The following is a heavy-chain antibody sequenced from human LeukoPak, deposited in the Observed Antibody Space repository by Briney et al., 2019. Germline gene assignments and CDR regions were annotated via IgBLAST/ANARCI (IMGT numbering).Heavy chain of an antibody. CDR1: GFTFSDYY. D-gene: IGHD1-26*01. CDR2: ISSSGSTI. V-gene: IGHV3-11*01. Sequence: GGSLRLSCAASGFTFSDYYMSWIRQAPGKGLEWVSYISSSGSTIYYTDSVKGRFTISRDNAQNSLYLQMNSLRAEDTAVYYCARHVRRGAVGYWGQGTLVTVSS. J-gene: IGHJ4*02. CDR3: ARHVRRGAVGY.